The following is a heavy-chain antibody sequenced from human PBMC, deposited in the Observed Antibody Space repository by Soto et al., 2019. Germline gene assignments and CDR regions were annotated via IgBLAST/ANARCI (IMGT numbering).Heavy chain of an antibody. CDR3: ASLVVVVAGPAIDY. CDR2: ISSSSSYI. D-gene: IGHD2-15*01. Sequence: PGGSLRLSCAASGFTFSSYIMNWVRQSPGKGLEWVSSISSSSSYIYYADSVKGRFTISRDNAKNSLYLQMNSLRAEDTAVYYCASLVVVVAGPAIDYWGQGTLVTVSS. J-gene: IGHJ4*02. CDR1: GFTFSSYI. V-gene: IGHV3-21*01.